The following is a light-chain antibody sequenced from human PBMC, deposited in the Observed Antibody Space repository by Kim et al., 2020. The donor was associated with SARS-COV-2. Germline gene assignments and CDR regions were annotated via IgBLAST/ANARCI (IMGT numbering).Light chain of an antibody. Sequence: QSALTQPRSVSGSPGQSVTISCTGTSSDVGGYNYVSWYQEHPGKAPKLIIFDVSERPLGVPDRFSGSKSGNTASLTISGLQAEDEADYYCCAYVGTYYVFGTGTKVTVL. CDR1: SSDVGGYNY. CDR2: DVS. CDR3: CAYVGTYYV. V-gene: IGLV2-11*01. J-gene: IGLJ1*01.